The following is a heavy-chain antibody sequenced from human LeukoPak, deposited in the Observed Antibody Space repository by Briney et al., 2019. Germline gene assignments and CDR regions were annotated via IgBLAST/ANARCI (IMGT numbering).Heavy chain of an antibody. CDR1: GFAFSSFA. CDR3: SKGRGSTLTNIDF. V-gene: IGHV3-23*01. J-gene: IGHJ4*02. D-gene: IGHD4-11*01. CDR2: VSGSGVNT. Sequence: GGSLRLSCAASGFAFSSFAMTWVRQSPGKGLEWVSSVSGSGVNTYYAGSVRGRFTVSRDNFKNILYLQMNSLTVEDTAFYYCSKGRGSTLTNIDFWGQGALVTVSS.